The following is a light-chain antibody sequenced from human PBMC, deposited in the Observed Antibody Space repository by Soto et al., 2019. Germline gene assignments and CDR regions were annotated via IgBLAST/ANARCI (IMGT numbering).Light chain of an antibody. Sequence: EIVLTQSPGTLSLSPGERATLSCRASQRVTSDFLAWYQQKPGQAPSLLTYGASNRATGVPDRFSGSGSGTDFTLTISRLEPEDFAVYHCQQYGRSPPTFGGGTKVGFK. V-gene: IGKV3-20*01. J-gene: IGKJ4*01. CDR1: QRVTSDF. CDR2: GAS. CDR3: QQYGRSPPT.